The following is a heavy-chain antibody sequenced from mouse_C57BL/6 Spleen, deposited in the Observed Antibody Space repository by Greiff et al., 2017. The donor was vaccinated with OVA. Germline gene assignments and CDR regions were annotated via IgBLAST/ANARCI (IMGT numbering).Heavy chain of an antibody. CDR2: IHPTSGST. V-gene: IGHV1-64*01. J-gene: IGHJ1*03. CDR3: ARPYYGSSYGYFDV. Sequence: VQLQQPGAELVKPGASVKLSCKASGYTFTSYWMHWVKQRPEQGLEWIGMIHPTSGSTNYNEKFKSKATLTVDKSSSTAYMQLSSLTSEDSAVYYCARPYYGSSYGYFDVWGTGTTVTVSS. D-gene: IGHD1-1*01. CDR1: GYTFTSYW.